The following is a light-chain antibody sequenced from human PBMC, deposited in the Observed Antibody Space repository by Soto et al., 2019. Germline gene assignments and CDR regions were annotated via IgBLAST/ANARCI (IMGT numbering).Light chain of an antibody. J-gene: IGLJ1*01. V-gene: IGLV2-14*01. CDR1: SSDVGGCKY. CDR2: DVS. Sequence: QSALTQPASVSGSPGQSITISCTGTSSDVGGCKYVSWYQQHPGKAPKLIIYDVSNRPSGVSNRFSGSKSGNTASLNISGLQAEDEADYYCSSYRSSSTLYVFGTGTKLTVL. CDR3: SSYRSSSTLYV.